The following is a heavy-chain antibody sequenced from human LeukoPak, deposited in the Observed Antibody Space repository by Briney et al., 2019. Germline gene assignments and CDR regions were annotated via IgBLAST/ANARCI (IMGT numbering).Heavy chain of an antibody. D-gene: IGHD2-2*01. J-gene: IGHJ4*02. CDR3: ARGGGALVPAAYFDY. CDR1: GFTFNSYA. Sequence: GGSLTLSCAAYGFTFNSYAMYWVRQAPGKGLEWVSGIFGSGGSPHYADSVKGRFTISRDNSKNTVYLQMSSLRAEDTAVYYCARGGGALVPAAYFDYWGQGTLVTVSS. CDR2: IFGSGGSP. V-gene: IGHV3-23*01.